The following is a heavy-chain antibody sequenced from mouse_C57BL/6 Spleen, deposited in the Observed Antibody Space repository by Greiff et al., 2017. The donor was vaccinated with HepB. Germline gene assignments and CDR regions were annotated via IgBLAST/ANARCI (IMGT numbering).Heavy chain of an antibody. V-gene: IGHV5-9*01. J-gene: IGHJ4*01. CDR3: ARHGLSYYAMDY. Sequence: EVKVVESGGGLVKPGGSLKLSCAASGFTFSSYTMSWVRQTPEKRLEWVATISGGGGNTYYPDSVKGRFTISRDNAKNTLYLQMSSLRSEDTALYYCARHGLSYYAMDYWGQGTSVTVSS. CDR1: GFTFSSYT. CDR2: ISGGGGNT.